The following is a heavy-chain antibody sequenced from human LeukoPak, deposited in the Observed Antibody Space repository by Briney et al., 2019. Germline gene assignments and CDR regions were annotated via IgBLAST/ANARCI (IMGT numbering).Heavy chain of an antibody. CDR1: GGSISSYF. V-gene: IGHV4-59*01. CDR3: ARAAGDSPPYYYYMDV. D-gene: IGHD3-10*01. Sequence: SEALSLTCTVSGGSISSYFWSWIRQPPGKGLEWIGYINYSGSTNYSPSLKSRVTISVDTSKNQFSLKLSSVTAADTAVYYCARAAGDSPPYYYYMDVWGKGTTVTVSS. CDR2: INYSGST. J-gene: IGHJ6*03.